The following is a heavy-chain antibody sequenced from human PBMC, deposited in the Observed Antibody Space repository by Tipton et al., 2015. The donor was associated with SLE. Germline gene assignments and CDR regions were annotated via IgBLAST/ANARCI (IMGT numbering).Heavy chain of an antibody. D-gene: IGHD1-14*01. J-gene: IGHJ4*02. Sequence: RSLRLSCAASGLTFEDYAMHWVRQAPGKGLEWVSRISWNSDTVAYADSVRGRFTISRDNAKNSVYLQMNSLRAEDTALYYCAKDPRRGASGISGKYLFDHWGPGTLVTVSS. CDR1: GLTFEDYA. V-gene: IGHV3-9*01. CDR3: AKDPRRGASGISGKYLFDH. CDR2: ISWNSDTV.